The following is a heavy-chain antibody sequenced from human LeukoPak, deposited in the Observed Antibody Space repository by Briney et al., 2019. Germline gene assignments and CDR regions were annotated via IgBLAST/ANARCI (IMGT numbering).Heavy chain of an antibody. Sequence: PGGSLRLSCAASGFTLSSYGMHWVRQAPGKGLEWVAVIWYDGSNKYYADSVKGRFTISRDNSKNTLYLQMNSLRAEDTAVYYCAKRVDCSAGNCYWLFDYWGQGTLVTVSS. CDR1: GFTLSSYG. CDR3: AKRVDCSAGNCYWLFDY. CDR2: IWYDGSNK. V-gene: IGHV3-33*06. J-gene: IGHJ4*02. D-gene: IGHD2-15*01.